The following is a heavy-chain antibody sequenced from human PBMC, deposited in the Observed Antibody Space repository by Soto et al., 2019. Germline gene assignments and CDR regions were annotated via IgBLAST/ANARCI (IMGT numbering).Heavy chain of an antibody. D-gene: IGHD3-22*01. CDR2: ISGSGGST. CDR3: AKDAWNTMIVVVIHFDY. J-gene: IGHJ4*02. V-gene: IGHV3-23*01. CDR1: GFTLSIYA. Sequence: WGSLRLPSAASGFTLSIYAMSRLRQAPGKGLEWVSAISGSGGSTYYADSVKGRFTISRDNSKNTLYLQMNSLRAEDTAVYYCAKDAWNTMIVVVIHFDYWGQGTLVTVSS.